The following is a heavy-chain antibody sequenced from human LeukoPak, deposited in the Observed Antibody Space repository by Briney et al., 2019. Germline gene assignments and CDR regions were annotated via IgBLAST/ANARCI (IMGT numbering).Heavy chain of an antibody. CDR2: INPSGGST. CDR3: ARDLTIAAAGPYFDY. CDR1: GYTFTSYY. V-gene: IGHV1-46*01. J-gene: IGHJ4*02. Sequence: ASVKVSCKASGYTFTSYYMHWVRQAPGQGLEWMGIINPSGGSTSYAQKFQGRVTMTRDTSTSTVYMELSSLRSEDTAVYYCARDLTIAAAGPYFDYWGQGTLVTVS. D-gene: IGHD6-13*01.